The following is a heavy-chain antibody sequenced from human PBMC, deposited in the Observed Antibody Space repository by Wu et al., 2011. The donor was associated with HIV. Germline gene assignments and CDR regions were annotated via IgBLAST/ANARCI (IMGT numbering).Heavy chain of an antibody. CDR3: ARGTRVAVLLGSWFHP. J-gene: IGHJ5*02. CDR1: GGTFSSYA. D-gene: IGHD2-15*01. CDR2: IIPIFGTT. Sequence: QVQLVQSGAEVKKPGSSVKVSCKASGGTFSSYAVSWVRQAPGQGLEWMGGIIPIFGTTNYAQKFRGRVSITADKSTSTAYMELNSLNSEDTAVYFCARGTRVAVLLGSWFHPWGQGTPVIVSS. V-gene: IGHV1-69*14.